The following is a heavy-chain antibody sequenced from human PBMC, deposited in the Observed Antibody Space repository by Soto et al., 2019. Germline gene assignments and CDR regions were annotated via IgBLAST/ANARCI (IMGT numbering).Heavy chain of an antibody. CDR2: IFPGASDT. D-gene: IGHD2-8*02. CDR1: GYNFANFW. Sequence: EVQLVQSGAEAKKPGESLRISCKGSGYNFANFWIGWVRQMPGKGLEWMGMIFPGASDTKNSPSLEGQITMSVDKSDSSAYLQWRSLKSSDTAIYYCAAGYSTGLDAFEIWCQGTMVTVSS. V-gene: IGHV5-51*01. J-gene: IGHJ3*02. CDR3: AAGYSTGLDAFEI.